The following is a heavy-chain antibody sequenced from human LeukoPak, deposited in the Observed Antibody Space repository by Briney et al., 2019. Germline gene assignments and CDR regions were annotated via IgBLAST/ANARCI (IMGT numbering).Heavy chain of an antibody. CDR2: VSYQARNS. CDR1: GFIFSNYP. D-gene: IGHD3-3*01. J-gene: IGHJ4*02. V-gene: IGHV3-30*09. CDR3: ARDGLRGSAAHTFPDK. Sequence: PGGSLRLSCAGSGFIFSNYPMHWVRQAPGKGLEWLAVVSYQARNSYHAGSVKGRFAISRDDSKNTLYLGMNRLRAEDTAIYYSARDGLRGSAAHTFPDKWGQGILVTVSS.